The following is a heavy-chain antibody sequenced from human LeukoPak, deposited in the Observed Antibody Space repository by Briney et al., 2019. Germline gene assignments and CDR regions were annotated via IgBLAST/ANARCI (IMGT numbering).Heavy chain of an antibody. J-gene: IGHJ4*02. CDR2: INGGGGST. D-gene: IGHD2-15*01. V-gene: IGHV3-23*01. CDR1: GFTFSNYV. Sequence: GGSLRLSCAASGFTFSNYVMSWVRQAPGKGPEWVSGINGGGGSTFYAESVPGRFTISRDNSKNTLFLQMNTLRAEDTAVYYCVKDGRRSPPCWGQGTLVTVSS. CDR3: VKDGRRSPPC.